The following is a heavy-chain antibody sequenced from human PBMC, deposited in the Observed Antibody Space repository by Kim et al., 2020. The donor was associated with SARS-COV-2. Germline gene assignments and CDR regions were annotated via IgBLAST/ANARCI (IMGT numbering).Heavy chain of an antibody. Sequence: SVKVSCKASGGTFSSYAISWVRQAPGQGLEWMGGIIPIFGTANYAQKFQGRVTITADESTSTAYMELSSLRSEDTAVYYCARAGGFWQRWLVDGLGAFDIWGQGTMVTVSS. CDR1: GGTFSSYA. CDR3: ARAGGFWQRWLVDGLGAFDI. D-gene: IGHD3-3*01. J-gene: IGHJ3*02. V-gene: IGHV1-69*13. CDR2: IIPIFGTA.